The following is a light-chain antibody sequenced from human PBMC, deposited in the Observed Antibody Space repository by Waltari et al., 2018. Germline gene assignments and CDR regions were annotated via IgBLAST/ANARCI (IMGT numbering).Light chain of an antibody. CDR1: RSNIGAGYD. J-gene: IGLJ3*02. V-gene: IGLV1-40*01. CDR3: QSYDNSLTWV. Sequence: QSVLTQPPSVSGAPGQTVTISCTGSRSNIGAGYDVHWSHHLPGTGPKLLIHGNSNRPSGVPDRFSGSKSGTSASLAITGLQAEDEADYYCQSYDNSLTWVFGGGTKLTVL. CDR2: GNS.